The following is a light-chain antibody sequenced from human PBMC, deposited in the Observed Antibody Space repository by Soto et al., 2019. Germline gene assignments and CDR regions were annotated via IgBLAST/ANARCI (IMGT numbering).Light chain of an antibody. J-gene: IGLJ1*01. CDR3: SSYRSSSTYV. CDR1: SSDVGSYNY. V-gene: IGLV2-14*01. CDR2: EVT. Sequence: QSALTQPASVSGSPGPSITISCTGTSSDVGSYNYVSWHQQHPGQAPKLMIYEVTHRASGIPDRFSASKSGNTASLTISGLQAGDEADYYCSSYRSSSTYVFGTGTKLTVL.